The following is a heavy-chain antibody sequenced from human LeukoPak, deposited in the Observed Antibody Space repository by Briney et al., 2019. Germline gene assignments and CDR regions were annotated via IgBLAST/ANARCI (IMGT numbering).Heavy chain of an antibody. CDR1: GGTFSSYA. J-gene: IGHJ4*02. CDR2: IIPILGVA. D-gene: IGHD2/OR15-2a*01. CDR3: ARDQNEVLDY. V-gene: IGHV1-69*04. Sequence: ASVKVSCKASGGTFSSYAISWVRQAPGQGFEWMGRIIPILGVANYAQKFQGRVTITADRSTSTAYMELSSLKSEDTAVYYCARDQNEVLDYWGQGTLVTVSS.